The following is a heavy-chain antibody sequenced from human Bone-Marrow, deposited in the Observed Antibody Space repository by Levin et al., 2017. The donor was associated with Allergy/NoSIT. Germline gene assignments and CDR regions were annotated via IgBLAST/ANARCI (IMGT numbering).Heavy chain of an antibody. Sequence: PSETLSLTCTVSVGSISSYYWSWVRQPPGKGLEWIGSVFYSGNTNYSASLKSRVTISVDTSKNQLSLKLKSVTAADTAVYYCARDGPGPGPHRETWYYYYGMDVWGQGTTVTVSS. D-gene: IGHD3-10*01. CDR2: VFYSGNT. CDR1: VGSISSYY. CDR3: ARDGPGPGPHRETWYYYYGMDV. J-gene: IGHJ6*02. V-gene: IGHV4-59*01.